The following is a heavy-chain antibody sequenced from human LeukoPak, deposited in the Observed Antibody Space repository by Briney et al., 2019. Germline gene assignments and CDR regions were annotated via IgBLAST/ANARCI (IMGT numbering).Heavy chain of an antibody. D-gene: IGHD2-15*01. CDR1: GYSISSGYY. V-gene: IGHV4-38-2*01. Sequence: PSETLSLTCAVSGYSISSGYYWGWIRQPPGKGLEWIGSIYHSGSTYYNPSLKSRVTISVDTSKNQFSLNLSSVTAADTAVYYCAISPLYCSGGSCYESSDAFDIWGQGTMVTVSS. J-gene: IGHJ3*02. CDR3: AISPLYCSGGSCYESSDAFDI. CDR2: IYHSGST.